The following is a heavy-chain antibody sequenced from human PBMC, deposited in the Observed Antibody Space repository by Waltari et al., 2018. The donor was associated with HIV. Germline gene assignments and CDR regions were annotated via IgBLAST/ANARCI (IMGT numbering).Heavy chain of an antibody. CDR2: ILWKSGNI. CDR1: GVLPDTYG. CDR3: VKDAGDITAAGYY. D-gene: IGHD1-20*01. V-gene: IGHV3-9*02. J-gene: IGHJ4*02. Sequence: EVQLVESGGGLVQRGRSLRLACAVSGVLPDTYGMHWVRQVPGKGLEWVSGILWKSGNIGYADSVRGRFIIARDNAKNSLHLQMNSLRPEDTALYYCVKDAGDITAAGYYWGQGILVTVSS.